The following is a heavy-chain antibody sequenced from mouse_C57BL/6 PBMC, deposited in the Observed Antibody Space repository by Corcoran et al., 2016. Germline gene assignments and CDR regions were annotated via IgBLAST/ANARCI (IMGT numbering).Heavy chain of an antibody. CDR1: GFNINDYY. Sequence: EVQLQQSGAELVRPGASVKLSCTASGFNINDYYMHWVKQRPEQGLEWIGRIDPEVGDTEYAPKFQGKATMTADTSANTAYLQLSSLTAEDTAVEYWTTSGSSPWFADLGQGTRVTVSA. CDR2: IDPEVGDT. D-gene: IGHD1-1*01. CDR3: TTSGSSPWFAD. V-gene: IGHV14-1*01. J-gene: IGHJ3*01.